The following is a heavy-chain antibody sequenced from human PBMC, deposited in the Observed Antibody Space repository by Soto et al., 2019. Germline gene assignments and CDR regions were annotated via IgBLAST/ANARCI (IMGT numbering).Heavy chain of an antibody. CDR1: GYTFTSYG. CDR3: ARSGSYYPARNWFGP. V-gene: IGHV1-18*01. D-gene: IGHD3-10*01. CDR2: ISGFNDDT. J-gene: IGHJ5*02. Sequence: QAQLVQSGVEMKNVGASVKVSCKASGYTFTSYGISWVRQAPGQGLEWMGWISGFNDDTNHAQKFQGRVTLTKDTSTSTAYMELRSLKSDDTAVYYCARSGSYYPARNWFGPWGQGTLVTVSS.